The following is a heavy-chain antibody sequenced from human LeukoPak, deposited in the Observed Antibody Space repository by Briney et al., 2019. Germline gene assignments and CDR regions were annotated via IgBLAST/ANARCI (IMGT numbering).Heavy chain of an antibody. V-gene: IGHV1-2*02. D-gene: IGHD2-21*01. CDR2: INPNSGGT. J-gene: IGHJ6*02. CDR3: ARDRADWDGVDV. CDR1: GYTFTGYY. Sequence: ASVKVSCKASGYTFTGYYMHWVRQAPGQGLEWMGWINPNSGGTNYAQKFQGRVTMTRDTSISTAYMELSRLRSDDTAVYYCARDRADWDGVDVWGQGTTVTVSS.